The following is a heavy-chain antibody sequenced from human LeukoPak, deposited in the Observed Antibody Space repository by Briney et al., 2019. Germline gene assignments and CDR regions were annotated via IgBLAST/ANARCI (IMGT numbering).Heavy chain of an antibody. CDR3: AREGLIYCSGGSCYSGWFDP. V-gene: IGHV3-11*01. D-gene: IGHD2-15*01. CDR2: ISSSGSTI. Sequence: GGSLRLSCAASGFTFSDYYMSWIRQAPGRGLEGVSYISSSGSTIYYADSVKGRFTISRDNAKNSLYLQMNSLRAEDTAVYYCAREGLIYCSGGSCYSGWFDPWGQGTLVTVSS. CDR1: GFTFSDYY. J-gene: IGHJ5*02.